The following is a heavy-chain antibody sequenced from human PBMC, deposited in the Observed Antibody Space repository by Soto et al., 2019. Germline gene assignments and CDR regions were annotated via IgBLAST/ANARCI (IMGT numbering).Heavy chain of an antibody. V-gene: IGHV4-30-2*01. CDR1: GGSISSGGYS. D-gene: IGHD4-4*01. CDR2: IYHSGST. CDR3: ARGMTTVTTLDY. J-gene: IGHJ4*02. Sequence: QLQLQESGSGLVKPSQTLSLTCAVSGGSISSGGYSWSWIRQPPGKGLGWIGYIYHSGSTYYNPSHKSRVTISVDRLTNHFSLKLSSVTAADTAVYYCARGMTTVTTLDYWGQVTLVTVSS.